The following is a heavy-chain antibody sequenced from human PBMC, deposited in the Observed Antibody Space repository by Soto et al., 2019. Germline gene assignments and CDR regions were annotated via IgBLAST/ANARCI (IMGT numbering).Heavy chain of an antibody. V-gene: IGHV1-69*02. CDR1: GYTFTNQY. D-gene: IGHD3-10*01. CDR2: IIPILGIA. Sequence: ASVKVSCKASGYTFTNQYMHWVRQAPGQGLEWMGIIIPILGIANYAQKFQGRVTITADKSTSTAYMELSSLRSEDTAVYYCARSLHHHLITMVRGESFPFDPWGQGTLVTV. CDR3: ARSLHHHLITMVRGESFPFDP. J-gene: IGHJ5*02.